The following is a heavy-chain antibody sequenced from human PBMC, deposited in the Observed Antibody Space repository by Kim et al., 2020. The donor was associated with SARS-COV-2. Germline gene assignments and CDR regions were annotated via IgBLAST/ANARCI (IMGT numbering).Heavy chain of an antibody. Sequence: SETLSLTCTVSGGSVSSGSYYWSWIRQPPGKGLEWIGYIYYSGSTNYNPSLKSRVTISVDTSKNLFSLKLSSVTAADTAVYYCARSGNSSGYSVYYYYGMDAWGQGTTVTVSS. CDR1: GGSVSSGSYY. D-gene: IGHD3-22*01. J-gene: IGHJ6*02. CDR2: IYYSGST. CDR3: ARSGNSSGYSVYYYYGMDA. V-gene: IGHV4-61*01.